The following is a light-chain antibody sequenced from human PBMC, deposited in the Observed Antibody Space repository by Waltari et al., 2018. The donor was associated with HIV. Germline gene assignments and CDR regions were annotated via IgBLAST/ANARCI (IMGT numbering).Light chain of an antibody. CDR3: GTWDSSLSGVV. CDR2: DNN. CDR1: SSNSGKNF. V-gene: IGLV1-51*01. Sequence: QSVLTQPPSVSAAPGQTVTIPCSRSSSNSGKNFVTSFKQLPGTAPKPLIYDNNKRPSGIPDRFSGSKSGTSATLGITGLQTGDEADYYCGTWDSSLSGVVFGGGTKLTVL. J-gene: IGLJ2*01.